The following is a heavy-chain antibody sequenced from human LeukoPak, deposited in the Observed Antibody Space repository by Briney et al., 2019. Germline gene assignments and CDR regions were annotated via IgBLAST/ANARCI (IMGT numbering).Heavy chain of an antibody. CDR3: ARDETTGR. CDR1: GFTFSSYT. D-gene: IGHD4-17*01. Sequence: GGSLRLSCAASGFTFSSYTMHWVRQAPGKGLEWVSSISSSSNYIYYADSVKSRFTISRDNAKNSLYLQMNSLKAEDTAVYYCARDETTGRWGQGTLVTVSS. J-gene: IGHJ4*02. V-gene: IGHV3-21*01. CDR2: ISSSSNYI.